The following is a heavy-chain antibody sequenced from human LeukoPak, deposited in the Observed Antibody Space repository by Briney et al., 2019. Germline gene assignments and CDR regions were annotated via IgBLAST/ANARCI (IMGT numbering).Heavy chain of an antibody. V-gene: IGHV4-4*09. CDR2: IYTSGST. CDR3: ARHGGYSTTFDY. Sequence: SETLSLTCTVSGGSISNYYWSWIRQTPGKGLEWIGYIYTSGSTNYNPSLKSRVTISVDTSKNQFSLNLSSVTAADTAVYYCARHGGYSTTFDYWGQGTLVAVSS. D-gene: IGHD6-13*01. CDR1: GGSISNYY. J-gene: IGHJ4*02.